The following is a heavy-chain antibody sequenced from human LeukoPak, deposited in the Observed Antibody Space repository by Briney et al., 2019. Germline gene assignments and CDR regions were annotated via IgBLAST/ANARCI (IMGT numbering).Heavy chain of an antibody. CDR2: VSYDGSIK. J-gene: IGHJ4*02. D-gene: IGHD6-19*01. CDR1: GFTFSSYA. Sequence: GGSLRLSCAASGFTFSSYAMHWVRQAPGKGLEWVAVVSYDGSIKYYADSVKGRFTISRDNSKNTLYLQMNSLRAEDTAVYYCTTSPVPGIDYWGQGIQVTVSS. CDR3: TTSPVPGIDY. V-gene: IGHV3-30*04.